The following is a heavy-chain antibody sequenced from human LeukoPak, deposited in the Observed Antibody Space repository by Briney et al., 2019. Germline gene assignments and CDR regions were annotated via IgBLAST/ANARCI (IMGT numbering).Heavy chain of an antibody. CDR1: GGTFSSYA. CDR2: IIPIFGTA. V-gene: IGHV1-69*06. Sequence: SVKVSCKASGGTFSSYAISWVRQAPGQGLEWMGGIIPIFGTANYAQKFQGRVTITADKSTSTAYMELSSLRSEDTAVYHCARDAPECSGGSCYYDYWGQGTLVTVSS. CDR3: ARDAPECSGGSCYYDY. J-gene: IGHJ4*02. D-gene: IGHD2-15*01.